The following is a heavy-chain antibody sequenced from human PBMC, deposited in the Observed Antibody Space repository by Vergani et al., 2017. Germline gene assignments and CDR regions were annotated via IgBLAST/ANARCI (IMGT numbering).Heavy chain of an antibody. CDR1: GYTFTSYG. CDR3: ARDRVTMVRGVSHYYYGMDV. J-gene: IGHJ6*02. Sequence: QVQLVQSGAEVKKPGASVKVSCKASGYTFTSYGISWVRQAPGQGLEWMGWISAYNGNTNYAQKLQGRVTMTTDTSTSTAYMELRSLRSDDTDVYYCARDRVTMVRGVSHYYYGMDVWGQGTTVTVSS. V-gene: IGHV1-18*01. D-gene: IGHD3-10*01. CDR2: ISAYNGNT.